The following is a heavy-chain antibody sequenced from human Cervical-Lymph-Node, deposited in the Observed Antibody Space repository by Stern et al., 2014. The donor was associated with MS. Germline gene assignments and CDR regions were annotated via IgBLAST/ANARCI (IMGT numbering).Heavy chain of an antibody. CDR1: GITVSSFW. CDR3: ARDTWYGGCFDP. D-gene: IGHD6-13*01. Sequence: EVQLVESGGGLVQPGGSLRLSCAASGITVSSFWMSWVRQVPGKGLEWVANIKEDGTETYYVGSVKGRFLIDRDNAKNSLYLQMSSLRAEDTAVYYCARDTWYGGCFDPWGQGTLVTVSS. CDR2: IKEDGTET. J-gene: IGHJ5*02. V-gene: IGHV3-7*01.